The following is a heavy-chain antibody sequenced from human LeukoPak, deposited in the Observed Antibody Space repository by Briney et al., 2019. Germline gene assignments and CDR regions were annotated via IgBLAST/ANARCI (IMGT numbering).Heavy chain of an antibody. Sequence: TGGSLRLSCAASGFTFSSYEMNWVRQAPGKGLEWVSYISSSGSTIYYADSVKGRFTISRDNAKNSLYLQMNSLRAEDTAVYYCARELAVAGTPFDYWGQGTLVTVSS. CDR3: ARELAVAGTPFDY. CDR1: GFTFSSYE. CDR2: ISSSGSTI. D-gene: IGHD6-19*01. J-gene: IGHJ4*02. V-gene: IGHV3-48*03.